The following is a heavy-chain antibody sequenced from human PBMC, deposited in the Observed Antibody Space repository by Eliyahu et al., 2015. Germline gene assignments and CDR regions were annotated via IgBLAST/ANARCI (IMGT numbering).Heavy chain of an antibody. D-gene: IGHD2/OR15-2a*01. V-gene: IGHV4-61*01. CDR2: IFTYGNN. Sequence: QVQLRESGPGLVKSSETLSLTCPXSAXSVSSPSYYWXWIRHXPGKGLEWVGYIFTYGNNNYSPSLRGRTTISLDTSKNQFSLQLRSVTAADTAVYYCAREPYISYGRAFYFDFWGQGTLVTVSS. J-gene: IGHJ4*02. CDR1: AXSVSSPSYY. CDR3: AREPYISYGRAFYFDF.